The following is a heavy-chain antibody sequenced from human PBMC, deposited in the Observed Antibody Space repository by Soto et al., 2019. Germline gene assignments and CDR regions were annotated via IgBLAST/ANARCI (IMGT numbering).Heavy chain of an antibody. V-gene: IGHV4-34*01. CDR2: INHSGST. CDR3: ARRTTVTTPTITFDY. Sequence: SETLSLTCAVYGGSSSGYYWSWIRQPPGKGLEWIGEINHSGSTNYNPSLKSRVTISVDTSKNQFSLKLSSVTAADTAVYYCARRTTVTTPTITFDYWGQGTLVTVSS. D-gene: IGHD4-17*01. J-gene: IGHJ4*02. CDR1: GGSSSGYY.